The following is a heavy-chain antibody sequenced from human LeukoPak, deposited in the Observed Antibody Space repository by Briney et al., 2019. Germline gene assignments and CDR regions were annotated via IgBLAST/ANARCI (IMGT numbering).Heavy chain of an antibody. J-gene: IGHJ4*02. CDR2: LSGSAGST. CDR1: GFTFITYS. D-gene: IGHD1-26*01. CDR3: AKRGAEVGATVAPGDY. Sequence: GGSLRLSCAASGFTFITYSMNWVRQAPGKGLEGVSALSGSAGSTYYADSVTGRFTISRDNSKNTLYLQMNSLRAEDTAVYYCAKRGAEVGATVAPGDYWGQGTLVTVSS. V-gene: IGHV3-23*01.